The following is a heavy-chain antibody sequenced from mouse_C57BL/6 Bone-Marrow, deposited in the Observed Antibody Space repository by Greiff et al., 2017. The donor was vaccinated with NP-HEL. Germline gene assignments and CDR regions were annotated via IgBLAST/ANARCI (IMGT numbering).Heavy chain of an antibody. CDR2: INSDGGST. D-gene: IGHD2-5*01. V-gene: IGHV5-2*01. J-gene: IGHJ3*01. Sequence: EVMLVESGGGLVQPGESLKLSCESTDYEFPSPDLSWVRTTPEKRLELVAAINSDGGSTYYPDNMQNRFILSRDNPKKTLYRQMSSLRSEDTALYYCARHSKGAFAYWGQGTLVTVSA. CDR3: ARHSKGAFAY. CDR1: DYEFPSPD.